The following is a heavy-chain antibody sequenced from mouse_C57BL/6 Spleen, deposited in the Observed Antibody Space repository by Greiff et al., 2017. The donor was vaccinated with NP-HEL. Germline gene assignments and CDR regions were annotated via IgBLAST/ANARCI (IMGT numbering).Heavy chain of an antibody. CDR1: GYTFTDYN. J-gene: IGHJ2*01. D-gene: IGHD5-2*01. Sequence: EVQLQESGPELVKPGASVKMSCKASGYTFTDYNMHWVKQSHGKSLEWIGYINPNNGGTSYNQKFKGKATLTVNKSSSTAYMELRSLTSEDSAVYYCAREGEYNSYYFDYWGQGTTLTVSS. CDR3: AREGEYNSYYFDY. V-gene: IGHV1-22*01. CDR2: INPNNGGT.